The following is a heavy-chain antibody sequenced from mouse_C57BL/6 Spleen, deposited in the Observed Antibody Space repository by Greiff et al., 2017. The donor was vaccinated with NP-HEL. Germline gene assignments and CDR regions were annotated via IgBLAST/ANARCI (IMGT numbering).Heavy chain of an antibody. CDR3: AGEYGSSYGGDYFDY. V-gene: IGHV1-55*01. Sequence: QVQLQQPGAELVKPGASVKMSCTASGYTFTSYWITWVKQRPGQGLEWIGDIYPGSGSTNYNEKFKSKATLTVDTSSSTAYMQLSSLTSEDSAVYYCAGEYGSSYGGDYFDYWGQGTTLTVSS. CDR2: IYPGSGST. D-gene: IGHD1-1*01. CDR1: GYTFTSYW. J-gene: IGHJ2*01.